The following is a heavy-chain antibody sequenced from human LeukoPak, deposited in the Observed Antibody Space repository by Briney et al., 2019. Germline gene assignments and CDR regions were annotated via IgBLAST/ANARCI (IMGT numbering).Heavy chain of an antibody. D-gene: IGHD3-9*01. CDR3: ARVPSSYDILTGYLDV. V-gene: IGHV3-21*01. J-gene: IGHJ6*02. CDR1: GFTFSSYS. CDR2: ISSSSSYI. Sequence: GGSLRLSCAASGFTFSSYSMNWVRQAPGKGLEWVSSISSSSSYIYYADSVKGRFTISRDNAKNSLYLQVNSLRAEDTAVYYCARVPSSYDILTGYLDVWGQGTTVTVSS.